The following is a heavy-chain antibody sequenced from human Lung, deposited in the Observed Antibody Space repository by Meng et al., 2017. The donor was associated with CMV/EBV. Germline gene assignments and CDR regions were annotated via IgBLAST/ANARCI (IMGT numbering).Heavy chain of an antibody. CDR3: ARNPGGRPNWFDP. CDR1: GFTFSNYA. D-gene: IGHD4-23*01. V-gene: IGHV3-23*01. J-gene: IGHJ5*02. Sequence: SXAASGFTFSNYAMSWVRQAPGKGLEWVSALSGSGGATYYADSVKGRFTISRDNSKSTVYLQMKSLRAEDTAVYYCARNPGGRPNWFDPWGQGTLVTVS. CDR2: LSGSGGAT.